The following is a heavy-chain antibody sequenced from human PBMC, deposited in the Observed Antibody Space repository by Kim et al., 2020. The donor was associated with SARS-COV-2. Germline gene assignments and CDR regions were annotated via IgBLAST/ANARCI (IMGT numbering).Heavy chain of an antibody. D-gene: IGHD2-21*02. CDR1: GYRFTNYW. CDR3: AKTFCSGGDCYYNWFDT. J-gene: IGHJ5*02. CDR2: IYISDSDS. V-gene: IGHV5-51*01. Sequence: GESLKISCKGSGYRFTNYWIVWVRQMPGKGLEWMGIIYISDSDSTYSPSFQGQVTISADKSTGTAYLQWSSLKASDTAMYYCAKTFCSGGDCYYNWFDTWGQGTLVTVSS.